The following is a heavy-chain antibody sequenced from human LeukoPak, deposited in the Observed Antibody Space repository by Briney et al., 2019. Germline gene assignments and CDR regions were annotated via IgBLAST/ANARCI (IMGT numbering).Heavy chain of an antibody. CDR3: ARGDWSPDY. CDR1: GYTFIIYD. J-gene: IGHJ4*02. V-gene: IGHV1-8*01. Sequence: VASVKVSCKASGYTFIIYDINWVRQASGQGLEWMGWMNPNSGNTGYAQKFQGRVTMTRNTSISTAYMELSSLKSEDTAVYYCARGDWSPDYWGQGTLVTVSS. D-gene: IGHD3-9*01. CDR2: MNPNSGNT.